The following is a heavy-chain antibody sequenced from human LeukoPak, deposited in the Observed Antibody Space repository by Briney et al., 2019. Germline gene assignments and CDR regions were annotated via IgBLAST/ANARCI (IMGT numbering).Heavy chain of an antibody. D-gene: IGHD5-12*01. Sequence: ASVKVSCKASGYTFTRSAMHWVRQAPGQRLEWMGWINGGNGNTKYSQKFQGRVTFTRDTSATTAYMELSSLRSEDTAVYYCASGYSGYDYAFDIWGQGTMVTVSS. CDR1: GYTFTRSA. J-gene: IGHJ3*02. CDR3: ASGYSGYDYAFDI. CDR2: INGGNGNT. V-gene: IGHV1-3*01.